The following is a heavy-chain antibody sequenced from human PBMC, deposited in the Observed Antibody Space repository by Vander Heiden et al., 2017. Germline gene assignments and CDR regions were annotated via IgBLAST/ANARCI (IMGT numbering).Heavy chain of an antibody. CDR3: AKQLWDGDV. Sequence: VQLLESGGGLIQAGGSLRLSCAASGFTFNTYAMSWVRQAPGRGLEWVSTISDSGHNTHYADSVKGRFTISRDNSKNTLYLQINSLRAEDTAIYYCAKQLWDGDVWGQGTTVTVS. J-gene: IGHJ6*02. CDR1: GFTFNTYA. D-gene: IGHD1-1*01. V-gene: IGHV3-23*01. CDR2: ISDSGHNT.